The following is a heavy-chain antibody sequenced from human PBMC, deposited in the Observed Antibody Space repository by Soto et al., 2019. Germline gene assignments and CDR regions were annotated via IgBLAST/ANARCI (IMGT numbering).Heavy chain of an antibody. CDR2: ISAYNGNT. CDR1: GYTFTSYG. D-gene: IGHD3-22*01. CDR3: ARDRYYDSSGYYDT. J-gene: IGHJ5*02. Sequence: GASVKVSCKASGYTFTSYGISWVRQAPGQGLEWMGRISAYNGNTNYAQKLQGRVTMTTDTSTSTAYMELRSLRSDDTAVYYCARDRYYDSSGYYDTWGQGTLVTVSS. V-gene: IGHV1-18*04.